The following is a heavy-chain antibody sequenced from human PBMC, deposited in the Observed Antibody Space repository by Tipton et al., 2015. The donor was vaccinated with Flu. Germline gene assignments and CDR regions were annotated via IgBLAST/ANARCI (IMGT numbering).Heavy chain of an antibody. D-gene: IGHD3-3*02. CDR3: ARDLMASTAIFAS. J-gene: IGHJ4*02. Sequence: SLRLSCAASDFTFSTYSMNWLRQAPGKGLEWLAYISSKGNDIHYGDSVEGRFTISRDNAKNSLYLQMNDLRVEDTAVYFCARDLMASTAIFASWGQGVLVTVSS. CDR1: DFTFSTYS. V-gene: IGHV3-21*05. CDR2: ISSKGNDI.